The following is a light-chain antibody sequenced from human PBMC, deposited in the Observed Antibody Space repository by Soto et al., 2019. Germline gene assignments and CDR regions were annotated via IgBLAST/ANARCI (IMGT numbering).Light chain of an antibody. CDR1: SSNIGSNF. Sequence: QSVLTQPPSASGTPGQRVTISCSGDSSNIGSNFVYWYQQVPGTAPKLLVYKNDQRPSGVSDRFSGSRPGTSASLAIGGLRFEDDGDYYCAAWDDRLSAVVFGGGTKLTVL. CDR2: KND. J-gene: IGLJ2*01. V-gene: IGLV1-47*01. CDR3: AAWDDRLSAVV.